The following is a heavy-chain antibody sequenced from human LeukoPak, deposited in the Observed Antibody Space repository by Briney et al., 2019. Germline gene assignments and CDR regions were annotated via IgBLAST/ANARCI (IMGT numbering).Heavy chain of an antibody. Sequence: PSETLSLTCTVSGGSISGYYWTWIRQPPGKGLEWIGFIYEGGSPNYNPSLKSRVTISVDTSKNQFSLKLSSVTAADTAVYYCARDQPDYGEGYYFDYWGQGTLVTVSS. CDR3: ARDQPDYGEGYYFDY. V-gene: IGHV4-59*01. CDR2: IYEGGSP. CDR1: GGSISGYY. J-gene: IGHJ4*02. D-gene: IGHD4-17*01.